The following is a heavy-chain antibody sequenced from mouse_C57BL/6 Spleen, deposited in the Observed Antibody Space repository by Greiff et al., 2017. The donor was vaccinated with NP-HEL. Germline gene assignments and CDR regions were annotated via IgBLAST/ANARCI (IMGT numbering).Heavy chain of an antibody. J-gene: IGHJ1*03. Sequence: VQLQQSGPGLVQPSQSLSITCTVSGFSLTSYGVHWVRQSPGKGLEWLGVIWSGGSTDYNAAFISRLSISKDNSKSQVFFKMNSLQADDTAIYYCARMYYGSLYWYFDVWGTGTTVTVSS. V-gene: IGHV2-2*01. D-gene: IGHD1-1*01. CDR3: ARMYYGSLYWYFDV. CDR1: GFSLTSYG. CDR2: IWSGGST.